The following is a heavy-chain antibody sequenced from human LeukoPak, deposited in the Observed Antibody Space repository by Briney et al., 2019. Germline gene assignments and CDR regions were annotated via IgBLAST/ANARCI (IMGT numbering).Heavy chain of an antibody. J-gene: IGHJ6*02. Sequence: ASVKVSCKASGYTFTSYGISWVRQAPGQGLERMGWISAYNGNTNYAQKLQGRVTMTTDTSTSTAYMELRSLRSDDTAVYYCARDDYYGSGSYSYGMDVWGQGTTVTVSS. D-gene: IGHD3-10*01. V-gene: IGHV1-18*01. CDR1: GYTFTSYG. CDR3: ARDDYYGSGSYSYGMDV. CDR2: ISAYNGNT.